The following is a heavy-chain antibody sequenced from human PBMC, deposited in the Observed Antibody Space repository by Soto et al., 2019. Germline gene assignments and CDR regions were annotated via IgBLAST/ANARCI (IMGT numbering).Heavy chain of an antibody. J-gene: IGHJ5*02. CDR1: GDSVSSNRAA. CDR3: ARRGIAVAGSKNNWFDP. CDR2: TYYRSKWYN. V-gene: IGHV6-1*01. D-gene: IGHD6-19*01. Sequence: SQTLSLTCAIAGDSVSSNRAAWNWIRQSTSRGLEWLGRTYYRSKWYNEYAVSVKSRIIINADTSMNQFSLQLNSVTPEDTAVYYCARRGIAVAGSKNNWFDPWGQGILVTVSS.